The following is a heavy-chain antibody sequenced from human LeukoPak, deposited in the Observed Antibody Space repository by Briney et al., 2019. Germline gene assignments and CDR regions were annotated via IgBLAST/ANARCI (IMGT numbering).Heavy chain of an antibody. CDR3: AREGYCSSTTCLPDY. Sequence: GGSLSLSCAASGLTFSSYSMNWVRQAPGKGVEWVSSISSSSSYIYYTGSVGGRFTISRENAKHSLFLQMNSLRAEDTAVYYCAREGYCSSTTCLPDYWGQGTLITVSS. D-gene: IGHD2-2*01. V-gene: IGHV3-21*01. J-gene: IGHJ4*02. CDR1: GLTFSSYS. CDR2: ISSSSSYI.